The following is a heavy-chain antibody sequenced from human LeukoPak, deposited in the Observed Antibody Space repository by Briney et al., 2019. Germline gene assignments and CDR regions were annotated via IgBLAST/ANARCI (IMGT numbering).Heavy chain of an antibody. V-gene: IGHV1-18*01. CDR1: GYTFTSYG. CDR3: ARGMDDYIVATTSFEY. D-gene: IGHD5-12*01. Sequence: ASVKVSCKASGYTFTSYGISWVRQAPGQGLEWMGWISAYNGNTNYAQKVQDRVTITADESTSTAYMELSSLRSEDTAVYYCARGMDDYIVATTSFEYWGQGTLVTVSS. CDR2: ISAYNGNT. J-gene: IGHJ4*02.